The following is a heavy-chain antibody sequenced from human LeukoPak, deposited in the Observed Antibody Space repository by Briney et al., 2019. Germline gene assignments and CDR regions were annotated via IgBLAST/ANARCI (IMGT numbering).Heavy chain of an antibody. CDR1: GGSVTSSSFY. D-gene: IGHD2-2*01. CDR2: INYSGIT. Sequence: PSETLSLTCTLSGGSVTSSSFYWAWIRQPPEKGLECIGTINYSGITYYNSPLKSRVTISVDTSKNQFSLKLNSVTAADTAVYFCAKSGPAAGRPDAFDIWGQGTMVTVSS. J-gene: IGHJ3*02. CDR3: AKSGPAAGRPDAFDI. V-gene: IGHV4-39*07.